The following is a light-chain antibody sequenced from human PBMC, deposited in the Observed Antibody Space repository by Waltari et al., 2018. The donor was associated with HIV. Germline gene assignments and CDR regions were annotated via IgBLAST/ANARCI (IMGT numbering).Light chain of an antibody. CDR2: GNR. J-gene: IGLJ2*01. CDR3: QSFDYDSSLTVL. V-gene: IGLV1-40*01. Sequence: QSVLTQTPSVSGAPGQTVTISCSGSSSNIGDADFDFTWYQQLPGTAPKLLIYGNRIRPSGVPDRFSGSKSGTSASLAITGLQPEDEADYYCQSFDYDSSLTVLFGGGTKLTVL. CDR1: SSNIGDADFD.